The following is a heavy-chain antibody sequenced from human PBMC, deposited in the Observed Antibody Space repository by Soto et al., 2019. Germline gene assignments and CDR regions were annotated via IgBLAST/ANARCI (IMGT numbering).Heavy chain of an antibody. D-gene: IGHD3-9*01. CDR1: GGSISSNL. CDR2: IYHSGST. CDR3: ARVGYDILTGYSDY. V-gene: IGHV4-4*02. J-gene: IGHJ4*02. Sequence: QVQLRESGPGLVKPSGTLSLTCVVSGGSISSNLWRWVRQPSGKGLEWIGEIYHSGSTNYNPSLKSRVTISIDKSKNQFFLKLNSVTAADTAVYYCARVGYDILTGYSDYWGQGTLVTVSS.